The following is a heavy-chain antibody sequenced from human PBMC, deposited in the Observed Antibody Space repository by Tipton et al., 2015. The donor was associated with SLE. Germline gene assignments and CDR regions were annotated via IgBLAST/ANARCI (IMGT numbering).Heavy chain of an antibody. CDR2: IYYSGST. V-gene: IGHV4-59*01. Sequence: TLSLTCTVSGGSISSYYWSWIRQPPGKGLGWIGYIYYSGSTNYNPSLKSRVTISVDTSKNQFSLKLSSVTAADTAVYYCARGGVLGFHPSAFDIWGQGTMVTVSS. CDR3: ARGGVLGFHPSAFDI. J-gene: IGHJ3*02. CDR1: GGSISSYY. D-gene: IGHD3-10*01.